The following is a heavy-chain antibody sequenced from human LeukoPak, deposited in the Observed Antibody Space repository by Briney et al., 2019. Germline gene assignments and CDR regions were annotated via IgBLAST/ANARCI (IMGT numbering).Heavy chain of an antibody. J-gene: IGHJ5*02. V-gene: IGHV1-18*01. CDR3: ATGPREYDYVWGSYRANWFDP. D-gene: IGHD3-16*02. Sequence: GASVKVSCKASGYTLTSYGISWVRQAPGQGLEWMGWISAYNGNTNYAQKLQGRVTMTTDTSTSTAYMELRSLRSDDTAVYYCATGPREYDYVWGSYRANWFDPWGQGTLVTVSS. CDR2: ISAYNGNT. CDR1: GYTLTSYG.